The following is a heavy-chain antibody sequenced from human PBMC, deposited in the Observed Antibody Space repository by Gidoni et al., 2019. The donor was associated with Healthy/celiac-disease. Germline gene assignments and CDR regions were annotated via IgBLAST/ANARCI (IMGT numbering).Heavy chain of an antibody. CDR2: ISSNGGST. D-gene: IGHD6-19*01. Sequence: EVQLVESGGGLVQPGGSLRLSCSASGFTFSSYAMHWVRQAPGKGLEYVSAISSNGGSTYYADSVKGRFTISRDNSKNTLYLQMSSLRAEDTAVYYCVKDGRRPRGWYAHFDYWGQGTLVTVSS. CDR1: GFTFSSYA. CDR3: VKDGRRPRGWYAHFDY. V-gene: IGHV3-64D*08. J-gene: IGHJ4*02.